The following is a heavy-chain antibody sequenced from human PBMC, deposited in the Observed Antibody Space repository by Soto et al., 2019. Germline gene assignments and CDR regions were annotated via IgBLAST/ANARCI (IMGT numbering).Heavy chain of an antibody. CDR1: GYTFTGYY. CDR2: INPNSGGT. V-gene: IGHV1-2*04. CDR3: ARGHPPEAYDAFDI. J-gene: IGHJ3*02. Sequence: ASVKVSCKASGYTFTGYYMHWVRQAPGQGLEWMGWINPNSGGTNYAQKFQGWVTMTRDTSISTAYMELSRLSSDDTVVYYCARGHPPEAYDAFDIWGQGTMVTVSS.